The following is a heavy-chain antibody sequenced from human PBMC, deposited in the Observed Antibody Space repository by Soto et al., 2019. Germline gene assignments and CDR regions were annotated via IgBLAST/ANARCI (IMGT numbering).Heavy chain of an antibody. J-gene: IGHJ6*02. Sequence: ASVKVSCKASGYTFTGYYIHWVRQAPGQGLEWMGWINPNSGGTNYAQKFQGRVTMTRDTSISTAYMELSRLRSDDTAVYYCARDLYSSSSEFSVYYYGMDVWGQGTTVTVSS. CDR2: INPNSGGT. V-gene: IGHV1-2*02. CDR3: ARDLYSSSSEFSVYYYGMDV. D-gene: IGHD6-6*01. CDR1: GYTFTGYY.